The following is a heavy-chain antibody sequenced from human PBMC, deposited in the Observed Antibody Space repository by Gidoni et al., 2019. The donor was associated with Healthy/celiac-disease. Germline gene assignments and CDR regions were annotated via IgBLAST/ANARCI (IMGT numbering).Heavy chain of an antibody. J-gene: IGHJ5*02. Sequence: QVQLVQSGAEVKKPGASVKVSCKASGYTFTSYDINWVRQATGKGLEWMGWMNPNSGNTGYAQKFQGRVTMTRNTSISTADMELSSLRSEDTAVYYCARETTRKRWFDPWGQGTLVTVSS. V-gene: IGHV1-8*01. D-gene: IGHD1-7*01. CDR2: MNPNSGNT. CDR3: ARETTRKRWFDP. CDR1: GYTFTSYD.